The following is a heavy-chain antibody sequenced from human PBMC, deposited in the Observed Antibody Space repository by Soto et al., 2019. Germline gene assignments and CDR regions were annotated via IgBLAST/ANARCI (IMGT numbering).Heavy chain of an antibody. CDR1: GGTFSSYA. V-gene: IGHV1-69*01. CDR2: IIPIFGTA. CDR3: ARSQGGSSSLVIYYYYYYGMDV. J-gene: IGHJ6*02. Sequence: QVQLVQSGAEVKKPGSSVKVSCKAPGGTFSSYAISWVRQAPGQGLEWMGGIIPIFGTAKYAQKFQGRVTMTADESTSTGYMELRSLRSEDTAVYYCARSQGGSSSLVIYYYYYYGMDVWGQGTTVTVSS. D-gene: IGHD2-15*01.